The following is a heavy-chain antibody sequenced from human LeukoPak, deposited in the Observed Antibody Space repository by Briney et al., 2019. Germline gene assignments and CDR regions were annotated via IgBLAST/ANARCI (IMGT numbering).Heavy chain of an antibody. V-gene: IGHV7-4-1*02. CDR1: GYTFTSYA. D-gene: IGHD5-12*01. CDR2: INTNTGNP. J-gene: IGHJ3*02. CDR3: ATPWGYSGRFDAFDI. Sequence: ASVKVSCKASGYTFTSYAMNWVRQAPGQGLERMGWINTNTGNPTYAQGFTGRFVFSLDTSVSTAYLQISSLKAEDTAVYYCATPWGYSGRFDAFDIWGQGTMVTVSS.